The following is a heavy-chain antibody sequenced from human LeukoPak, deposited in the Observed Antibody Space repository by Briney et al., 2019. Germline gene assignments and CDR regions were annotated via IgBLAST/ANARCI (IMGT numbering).Heavy chain of an antibody. Sequence: GGSLRLSCAASGFTLSSHSMNWVRQAPGKGLEWVSSISSSSSYIYYADSVKGRFTISRDNAKNSLYLQMNSLRAEDTAVYYCARMLEITGTTGFDYWGQGTLVTVSS. CDR1: GFTLSSHS. J-gene: IGHJ4*02. D-gene: IGHD1-20*01. CDR2: ISSSSSYI. CDR3: ARMLEITGTTGFDY. V-gene: IGHV3-21*01.